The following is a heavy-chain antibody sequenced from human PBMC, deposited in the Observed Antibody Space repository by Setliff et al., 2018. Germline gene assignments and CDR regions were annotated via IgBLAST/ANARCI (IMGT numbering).Heavy chain of an antibody. D-gene: IGHD2-21*02. CDR3: ARRLCGGDCSYDY. J-gene: IGHJ4*02. V-gene: IGHV5-51*01. CDR2: IYPGDSDT. Sequence: PGESLTLSCKGSGYSFTSYWIGWVRQMPGKGLERMGIIYPGDSDTRYSPSFQGHVTISADKSISTAYLQWSSLKASDTAMYYCARRLCGGDCSYDYWGQGTLVTVSS. CDR1: GYSFTSYW.